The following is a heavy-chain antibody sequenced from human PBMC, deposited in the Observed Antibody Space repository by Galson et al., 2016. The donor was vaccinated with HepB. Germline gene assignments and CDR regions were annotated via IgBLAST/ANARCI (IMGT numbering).Heavy chain of an antibody. J-gene: IGHJ6*02. V-gene: IGHV1-8*01. Sequence: SCKASGYTFTTYDINWVRQATGQGLEWMGWMNPNSGNTGYAQKFQGRVTMTRNTSISTAYMELSSLRSDDTAVYYCARGPAVGTGYYYYYNGMDVWGQGTTVTVSS. D-gene: IGHD6-13*01. CDR1: GYTFTTYD. CDR3: ARGPAVGTGYYYYYNGMDV. CDR2: MNPNSGNT.